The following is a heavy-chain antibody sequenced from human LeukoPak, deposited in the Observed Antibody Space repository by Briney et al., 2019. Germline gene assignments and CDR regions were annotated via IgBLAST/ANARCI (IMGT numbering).Heavy chain of an antibody. D-gene: IGHD4-17*01. CDR1: GFMFSSYW. V-gene: IGHV3-74*01. J-gene: IGHJ3*02. Sequence: PGGSLRLSCAASGFMFSSYWMHWVRQLPGKGLVWVSRINIDGSTTTYADSVKGRFTISRDNAKTPLYLQMNSLRAEDTAVYYCVRWGTTVTTNIPAFDIWGQGTVVTVSS. CDR2: INIDGSTT. CDR3: VRWGTTVTTNIPAFDI.